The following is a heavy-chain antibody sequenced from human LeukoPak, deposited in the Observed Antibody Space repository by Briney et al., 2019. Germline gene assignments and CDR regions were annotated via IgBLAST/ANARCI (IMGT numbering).Heavy chain of an antibody. V-gene: IGHV3-21*01. CDR1: GFTFSSYS. CDR2: ISSSSSYI. Sequence: GGSLRLSCAASGFTFSSYSMNWVRQAPGKGLEWVSSISSSSSYIYYADSVKGRFTISRDNAKNSLYLQMSSLRAEDTAVYYCARGANSIVEPDYWGQGTLVTVSS. D-gene: IGHD4/OR15-4a*01. CDR3: ARGANSIVEPDY. J-gene: IGHJ4*02.